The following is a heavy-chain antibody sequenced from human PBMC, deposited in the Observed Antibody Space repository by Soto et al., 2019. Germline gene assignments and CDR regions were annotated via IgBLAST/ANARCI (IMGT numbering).Heavy chain of an antibody. CDR2: ISWDGGST. D-gene: IGHD4-17*01. Sequence: EVQLVESGGVVVQPGGSLRLSCAASGFTFDDYTMHWVRQAPGKGLEWVSLISWDGGSTYYADSMKGRFTISRDNSKNSLYLQMNSLRTEDTALYYCAKGGTVTTESFDYWGQGTLVTVSS. V-gene: IGHV3-43*01. CDR3: AKGGTVTTESFDY. J-gene: IGHJ4*02. CDR1: GFTFDDYT.